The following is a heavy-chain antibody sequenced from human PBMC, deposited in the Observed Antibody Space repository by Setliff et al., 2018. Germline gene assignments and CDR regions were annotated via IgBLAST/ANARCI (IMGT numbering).Heavy chain of an antibody. V-gene: IGHV4-59*12. CDR2: IYYSGST. Sequence: PSETLSLTCTVSGGSLSSYYWSWIRQPPGKRLEWIGYIYYSGSTNYNPSLESRVTISVDTSKNQFSLRLSSVTAADTAVYYCARGFYYYYYSYMDVWGKGTTVTVSS. J-gene: IGHJ6*03. CDR1: GGSLSSYY. CDR3: ARGFYYYYYSYMDV.